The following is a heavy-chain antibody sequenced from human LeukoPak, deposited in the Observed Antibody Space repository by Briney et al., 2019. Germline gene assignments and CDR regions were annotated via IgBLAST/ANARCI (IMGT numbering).Heavy chain of an antibody. V-gene: IGHV3-30*18. J-gene: IGHJ4*02. CDR1: GFTFSSYG. CDR2: ISYDGSNK. Sequence: PGGSLRLSCAASGFTFSSYGMHWVRQAPGKGLEWVAVISYDGSNKYYADSVKGRFTIPRDNSKNTLHLQMNSLRAEDTAVYYCAKGKLPGDWGQGTLVTVSS. CDR3: AKGKLPGD. D-gene: IGHD2-15*01.